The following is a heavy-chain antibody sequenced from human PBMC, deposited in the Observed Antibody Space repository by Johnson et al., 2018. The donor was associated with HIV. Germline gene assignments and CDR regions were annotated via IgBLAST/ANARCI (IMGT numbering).Heavy chain of an antibody. D-gene: IGHD2-15*01. V-gene: IGHV3-30-3*01. CDR3: AAGWWPGSFDI. Sequence: QVQLVESGGGVVQPGRSLRLSCAASGFTFSSYAMHWVRQAPGKGLEWVAVISYDGSNKYYADSVKGRFTISRDNSKNTLYLQMSSLRAEDTAVDYCAAGWWPGSFDIWGQGTMVTVSS. CDR1: GFTFSSYA. J-gene: IGHJ3*02. CDR2: ISYDGSNK.